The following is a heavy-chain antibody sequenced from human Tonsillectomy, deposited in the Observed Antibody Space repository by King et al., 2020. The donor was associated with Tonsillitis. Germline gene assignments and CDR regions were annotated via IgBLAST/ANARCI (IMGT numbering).Heavy chain of an antibody. V-gene: IGHV3-9*01. CDR3: AKGMVGGPGDY. Sequence: VQLVESGGGLVQPGRSLRLSCAASGFTFDDYAMHWVRQAPGKGLEWVSGISWNSGSIGYADSVKGRFTISRDNAENSLYLQMNSLRAEDTALYYCAKGMVGGPGDYWGQGTLVTVSS. D-gene: IGHD1-26*01. CDR2: ISWNSGSI. J-gene: IGHJ4*02. CDR1: GFTFDDYA.